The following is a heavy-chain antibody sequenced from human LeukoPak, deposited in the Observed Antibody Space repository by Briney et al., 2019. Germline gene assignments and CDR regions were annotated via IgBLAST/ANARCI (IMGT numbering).Heavy chain of an antibody. J-gene: IGHJ5*02. CDR3: ARDFYPPALQYSSGWYGWFDP. V-gene: IGHV3-23*01. D-gene: IGHD6-19*01. CDR1: GFTFSSYA. Sequence: GGSLRLSCAASGFTFSSYAMSWVRQAPGKGLEWVSAISGSGGSTYYADSVKGRFTISRDNSKNTLYLQMNSLRAEDTAVYYCARDFYPPALQYSSGWYGWFDPWGQGTLVTVSS. CDR2: ISGSGGST.